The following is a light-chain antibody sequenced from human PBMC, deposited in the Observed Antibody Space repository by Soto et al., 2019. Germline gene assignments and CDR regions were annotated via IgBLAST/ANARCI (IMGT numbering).Light chain of an antibody. CDR2: GAS. V-gene: IGKV3-20*01. J-gene: IGKJ1*01. CDR1: QSVSSSY. Sequence: ESGLTQYPGTLSVSPGERATLSCRASQSVSSSYLAWYQQKPGQAPRLLIYGASSRATGIPDRFSGSGSGTDFTLTISRLEPEDFAVYYCQQYGISPWTFGQGTKVDIK. CDR3: QQYGISPWT.